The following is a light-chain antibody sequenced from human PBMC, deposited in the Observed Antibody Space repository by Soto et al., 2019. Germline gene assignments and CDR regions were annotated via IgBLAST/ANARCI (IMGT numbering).Light chain of an antibody. Sequence: QSVLTQPASVSGSPGQSITISCTGTSSDVGAYNYVSWYQQHPGKAPKLMIYEVSYRPSGVSNRFSGSKSGNTASLTISGLQAEDEADYYCSSYGGSSALPYVFGTGTKVTVL. V-gene: IGLV2-14*01. CDR3: SSYGGSSALPYV. J-gene: IGLJ1*01. CDR1: SSDVGAYNY. CDR2: EVS.